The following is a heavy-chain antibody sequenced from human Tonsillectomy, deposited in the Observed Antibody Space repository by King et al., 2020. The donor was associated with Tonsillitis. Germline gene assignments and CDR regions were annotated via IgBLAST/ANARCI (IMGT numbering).Heavy chain of an antibody. D-gene: IGHD6-19*01. J-gene: IGHJ4*02. Sequence: VQLVESGAEVKKPGSSVKVSCKASGGNFSSYAIIWVRQAPGQGLEWMGGIIPIFGTANYAQKFQGRVTITADESTSTAYMELSSLRSEDTAVYYCGGDGRDAVAHFDYWGQGTLVTVSS. CDR1: GGNFSSYA. V-gene: IGHV1-69*01. CDR2: IIPIFGTA. CDR3: GGDGRDAVAHFDY.